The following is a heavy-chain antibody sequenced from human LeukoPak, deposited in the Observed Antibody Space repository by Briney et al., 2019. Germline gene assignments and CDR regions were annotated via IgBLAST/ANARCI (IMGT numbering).Heavy chain of an antibody. CDR2: TNPNSGGT. Sequence: ASVKVSCKASGYTFTGYHMHWVRQAPGQGLEWMGRTNPNSGGTNYAQKFQGRVTMTRDTSISTDYMELSRLRSDDTAVYYCARVGYYESSGYYEYWGQGTLVTVSS. D-gene: IGHD3-22*01. CDR3: ARVGYYESSGYYEY. V-gene: IGHV1-2*06. CDR1: GYTFTGYH. J-gene: IGHJ4*02.